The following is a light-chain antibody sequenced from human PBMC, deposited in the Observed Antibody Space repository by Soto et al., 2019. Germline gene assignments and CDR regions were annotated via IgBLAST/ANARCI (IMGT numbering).Light chain of an antibody. J-gene: IGLJ3*02. V-gene: IGLV1-40*01. CDR1: SSNIGAGYG. CDR2: GNS. Sequence: QSVVAQPPSVSGAPGQRVTISCTGSSSNIGAGYGVHWYQQLPGTAPKLLIYGNSNRPSGVPDRFSGSKSGTSASLAITGLQAEDEADYHCQSYDSSLSGWVFGGGTKLTVL. CDR3: QSYDSSLSGWV.